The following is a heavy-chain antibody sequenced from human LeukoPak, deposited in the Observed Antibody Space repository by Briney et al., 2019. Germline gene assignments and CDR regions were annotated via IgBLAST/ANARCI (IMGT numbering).Heavy chain of an antibody. J-gene: IGHJ4*02. CDR3: ARYGTMVRGVIPFPLDY. V-gene: IGHV1-69*05. CDR2: IIPIFGTA. D-gene: IGHD3-10*01. Sequence: SVKVSCKASGGTFSSYAISWVRQAPGQGLEWMGGIIPIFGTANYAQKFRGRVTMTTDTSTSTAYMELRSLRSDDTAVYYCARYGTMVRGVIPFPLDYWGQGTLVTVSS. CDR1: GGTFSSYA.